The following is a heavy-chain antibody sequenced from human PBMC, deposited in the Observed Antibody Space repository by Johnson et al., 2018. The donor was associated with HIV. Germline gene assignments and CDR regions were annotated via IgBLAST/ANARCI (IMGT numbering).Heavy chain of an antibody. CDR2: LFSGDTT. J-gene: IGHJ3*02. D-gene: IGHD3-16*01. CDR3: ARAGDYDAFDI. V-gene: IGHV3-53*01. CDR1: EFTVSSNY. Sequence: VQLVESGGGLIQPGGSLRLSCAASEFTVSSNYMSWVRQAPGQGLEWVSVLFSGDTTYYADSVKGRFTISKDNSKNTLYRRMNSLRAEDTAVYYCARAGDYDAFDIWGQGTMVTVSS.